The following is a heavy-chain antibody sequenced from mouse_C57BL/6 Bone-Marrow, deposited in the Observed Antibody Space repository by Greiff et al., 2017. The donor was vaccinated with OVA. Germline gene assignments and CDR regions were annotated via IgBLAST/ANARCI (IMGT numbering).Heavy chain of an antibody. D-gene: IGHD1-2*01. Sequence: EVKLVESEGGLVQPGSSMKLSCTASGFTFSDYYMAWVRQVPEKGLEWVANINYDGSSTYYLDSLKSRFIISRDNAKNILYLQMSSLKSEDTATYYCARDGYVLFDYWGQGTTLTVSS. CDR3: ARDGYVLFDY. CDR2: INYDGSST. J-gene: IGHJ2*01. V-gene: IGHV5-16*01. CDR1: GFTFSDYY.